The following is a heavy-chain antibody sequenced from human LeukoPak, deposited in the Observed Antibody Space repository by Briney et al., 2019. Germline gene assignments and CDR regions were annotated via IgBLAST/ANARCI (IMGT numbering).Heavy chain of an antibody. V-gene: IGHV3-33*08. CDR2: IWYDGNNK. Sequence: GGSLRLSCAASGFTFSDYAMHWVRQAPGKGLEWVAVIWYDGNNKYYADFVKGRFTISRDNSKNTLYLQMNSLRAEDTAVYNCARDRGSREDGMDVWGQGTTVTVSS. D-gene: IGHD1-26*01. J-gene: IGHJ6*02. CDR1: GFTFSDYA. CDR3: ARDRGSREDGMDV.